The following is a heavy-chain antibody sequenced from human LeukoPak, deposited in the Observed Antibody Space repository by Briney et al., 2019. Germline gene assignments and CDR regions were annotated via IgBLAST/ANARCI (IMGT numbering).Heavy chain of an antibody. CDR3: EYSSSSIFDY. V-gene: IGHV3-23*01. Sequence: GGSLRLSCAASGFTFSSYAMSWVRQAPGKGLEWVSAISGSGGSTYYADSVKGRFTISRDNSKNTLYLQMNSLRAEDTAVYYCEYSSSSIFDYWGQGTLSPSPQ. J-gene: IGHJ4*02. CDR2: ISGSGGST. CDR1: GFTFSSYA. D-gene: IGHD6-6*01.